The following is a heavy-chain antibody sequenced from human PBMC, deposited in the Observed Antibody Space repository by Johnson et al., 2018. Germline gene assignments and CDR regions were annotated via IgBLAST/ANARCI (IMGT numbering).Heavy chain of an antibody. CDR3: GATYSYDSSGHDAFDI. V-gene: IGHV3-48*01. CDR1: GFTFSSYS. J-gene: IGHJ3*02. Sequence: QLVQSGGGLVQPGGSLRLSCAASGFTFSSYSMNWVRQAPGKGLEWVSYISSSSSTIYYAASVKGRFTISSDNAKNSLYLQMNSLRAEDTAVYSGGATYSYDSSGHDAFDIWGQGTMVTVSS. CDR2: ISSSSSTI. D-gene: IGHD3-22*01.